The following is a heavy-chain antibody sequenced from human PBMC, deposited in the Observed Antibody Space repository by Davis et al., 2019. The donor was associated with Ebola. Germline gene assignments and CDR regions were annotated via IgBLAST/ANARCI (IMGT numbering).Heavy chain of an antibody. CDR2: IKEDGSQK. D-gene: IGHD3-10*01. Sequence: PGGSLRLSCADSGFTFRTSWMSWVRQAPGKGLEWVANIKEDGSQKFYVDSAKGRFTISRDNARNSLYLQMNSLRAEDTAVYYCAKEELKVFDYWGQGTLVTVSS. V-gene: IGHV3-7*01. CDR1: GFTFRTSW. CDR3: AKEELKVFDY. J-gene: IGHJ4*02.